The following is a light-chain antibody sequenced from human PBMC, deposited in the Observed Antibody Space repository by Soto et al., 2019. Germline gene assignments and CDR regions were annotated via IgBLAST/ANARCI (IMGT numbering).Light chain of an antibody. CDR3: HQSYSSPRT. J-gene: IGKJ1*01. CDR2: ATS. V-gene: IGKV1-39*01. Sequence: DIQLTQSPSSLSASVGDRVTITCRASQNITRNLRWYQQKPAKAPNLLIYATSTLQTGVPPRFSASGSGTDFTLTISGLQPEDFATFYCHQSYSSPRTFGQGTKVDI. CDR1: QNITRN.